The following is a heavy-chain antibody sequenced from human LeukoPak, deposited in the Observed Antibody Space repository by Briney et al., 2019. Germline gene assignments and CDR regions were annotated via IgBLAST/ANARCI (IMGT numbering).Heavy chain of an antibody. CDR2: IKPDGTTK. CDR1: GFTFSSYA. V-gene: IGHV3-7*05. D-gene: IGHD6-13*01. CDR3: ARSIPYGTTWYGRSDY. J-gene: IGHJ4*02. Sequence: GRSLRLSCAASGFTFSSYAMHWVRQAPGKGLEWVANIKPDGTTKFYVDSVKGRFTISRDNALNLLYLQMNSLRAEDTAIYYCARSIPYGTTWYGRSDYWGQGTLVTVSS.